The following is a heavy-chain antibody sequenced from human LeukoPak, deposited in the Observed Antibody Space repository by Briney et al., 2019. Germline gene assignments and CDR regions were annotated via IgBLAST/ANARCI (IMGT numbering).Heavy chain of an antibody. D-gene: IGHD3-3*01. CDR2: ISSSSSTI. CDR1: GFTFSSYS. V-gene: IGHV3-48*02. CDR3: ARDSHGVAIQVFDY. J-gene: IGHJ4*02. Sequence: GGSLRLSCAASGFTFSSYSMNWVRQAPGKGLEWVSYISSSSSTIYYADSVKGRFTISRDNAKNSLYLQMNSLRDEDTAVYYCARDSHGVAIQVFDYWGQGTLVTVSS.